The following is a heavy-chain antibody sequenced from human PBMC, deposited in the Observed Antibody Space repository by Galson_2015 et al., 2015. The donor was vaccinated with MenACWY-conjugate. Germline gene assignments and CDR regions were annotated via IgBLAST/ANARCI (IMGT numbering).Heavy chain of an antibody. CDR3: VEGLTG. CDR1: GFTFSTYW. J-gene: IGHJ4*02. CDR2: INSDGRST. V-gene: IGHV3-74*01. D-gene: IGHD1-20*01. Sequence: SLRLSCAASGFTFSTYWMHWVRQAPGKGLVWVSRINSDGRSTSYADSVKGRFTISRDNAQNSLFLQMNSLRAEDTALYYCVEGLTGGGQEPLVPVSS.